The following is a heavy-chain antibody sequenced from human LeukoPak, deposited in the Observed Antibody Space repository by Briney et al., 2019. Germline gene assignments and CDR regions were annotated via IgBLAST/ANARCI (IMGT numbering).Heavy chain of an antibody. CDR2: ISNNGGYT. CDR1: GFTLSSSA. Sequence: GGSLRLSCAASGFTLSSSAMSWVRQAPGKGLEWVSAISNNGGYTYYADSVQGRFTISRDNSKSTLCLQMNSLRAEDTAVYYCAKQLGYCSDGSCYFPYWGQGTLVTVSS. D-gene: IGHD2-15*01. CDR3: AKQLGYCSDGSCYFPY. J-gene: IGHJ4*02. V-gene: IGHV3-23*01.